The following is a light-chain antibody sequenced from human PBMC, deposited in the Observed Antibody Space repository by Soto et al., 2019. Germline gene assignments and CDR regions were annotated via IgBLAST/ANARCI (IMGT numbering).Light chain of an antibody. CDR3: CSYTTTTSRV. CDR2: DVS. V-gene: IGLV2-14*03. J-gene: IGLJ1*01. Sequence: QSVLTQPASVSGSPGQSITISCTGTSSYVGHYNYVSWYQQHPGNAPKLVIYDVSIRASGVSDRFSGSKSGNTASLTISGLQAEDEADYYCCSYTTTTSRVFGTGTKVTVL. CDR1: SSYVGHYNY.